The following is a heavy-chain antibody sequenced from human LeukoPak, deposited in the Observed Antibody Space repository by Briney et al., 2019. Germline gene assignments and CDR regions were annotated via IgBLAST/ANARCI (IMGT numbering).Heavy chain of an antibody. D-gene: IGHD1-26*01. CDR3: ARDRGAMGATYFDY. V-gene: IGHV1-18*01. J-gene: IGHJ4*02. Sequence: ASVKVSCKASGYTFTSYGISWVRQAPGQGLEWMGWISAYNGNTNYAQKLQGRVTMTTDTSTSTAYMELRSLRSDDTAVYYCARDRGAMGATYFDYWGQGTLVTVSS. CDR1: GYTFTSYG. CDR2: ISAYNGNT.